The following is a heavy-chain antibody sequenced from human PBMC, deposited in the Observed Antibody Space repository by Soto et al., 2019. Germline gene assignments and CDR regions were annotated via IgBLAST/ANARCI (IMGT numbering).Heavy chain of an antibody. CDR3: ARSMGFWSGYLDY. V-gene: IGHV3-30-3*01. CDR2: ISYDGSNK. Sequence: PVGSLRLSCAASGFTFSSYAMHWVRQAPGKGLEWVAVISYDGSNKYYADSVKGRFTISRDNSKNTLYLQMNSLRAEDTAVYYCARSMGFWSGYLDYWGQGTLVTVSS. J-gene: IGHJ4*02. CDR1: GFTFSSYA. D-gene: IGHD3-3*01.